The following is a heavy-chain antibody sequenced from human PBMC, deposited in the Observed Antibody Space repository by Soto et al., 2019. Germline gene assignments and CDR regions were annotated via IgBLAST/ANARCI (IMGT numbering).Heavy chain of an antibody. CDR1: GDTFTFYS. CDR2: INPILSMS. Sequence: QVQLVQSGAEVKKPGSSVRVSCKASGDTFTFYSINWVRQAPGLGLEWMGRINPILSMSNYAQRFQGRVTMPAAKSTSTAYMGVSSLRSADTAMYYCASSYGSGYRAFDYWGQGALVTVSS. CDR3: ASSYGSGYRAFDY. D-gene: IGHD3-10*01. J-gene: IGHJ4*02. V-gene: IGHV1-69*02.